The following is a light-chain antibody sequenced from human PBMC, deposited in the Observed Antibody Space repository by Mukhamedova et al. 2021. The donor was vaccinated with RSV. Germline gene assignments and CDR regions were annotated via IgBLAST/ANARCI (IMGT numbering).Light chain of an antibody. V-gene: IGKV1-27*01. J-gene: IGKJ1*01. CDR2: AAS. CDR3: QKYNNAPWT. Sequence: WYQRRVHGKVPGLLIFAASTLQSGVPSRFSGTGSGTDFSLTISSLQPEDVATYYCQKYNNAPWTFGQGTKVEIK.